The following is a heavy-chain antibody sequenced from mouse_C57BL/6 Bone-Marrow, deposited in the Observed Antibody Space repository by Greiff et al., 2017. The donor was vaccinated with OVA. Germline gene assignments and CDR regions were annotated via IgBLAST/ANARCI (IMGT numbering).Heavy chain of an antibody. CDR3: ARLPLRRRVDY. CDR2: FYPGDGDT. D-gene: IGHD1-2*01. J-gene: IGHJ2*01. CDR1: GYAFSSSW. V-gene: IGHV1-82*01. Sequence: QVQLKQSGPELVKPGASVTISCKASGYAFSSSWINWVKQRPGKGLQWIGRFYPGDGDTNYNGKVKGKATLTADKSSSKAYMQLSSLTSEDSAVYFCARLPLRRRVDYWGQGTTLTVSS.